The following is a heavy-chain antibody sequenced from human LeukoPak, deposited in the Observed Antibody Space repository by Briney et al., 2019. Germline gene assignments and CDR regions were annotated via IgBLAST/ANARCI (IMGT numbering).Heavy chain of an antibody. D-gene: IGHD3-10*01. CDR3: TRDRGAPDSFDL. V-gene: IGHV3-74*01. J-gene: IGHJ3*01. Sequence: GGSLRLSCATSGFTFSVYWMYWVRQAPGKGLVWVSRISSDGSSTTYADSVKGRFTMSRDNAKNTLNLQMSSLRAEDTAVYYCTRDRGAPDSFDLWGLGTMVTVSS. CDR2: ISSDGSST. CDR1: GFTFSVYW.